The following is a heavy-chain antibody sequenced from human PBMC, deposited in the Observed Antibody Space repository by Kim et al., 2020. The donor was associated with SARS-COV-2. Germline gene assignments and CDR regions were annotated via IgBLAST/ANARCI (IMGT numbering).Heavy chain of an antibody. CDR1: GGSFSGSY. J-gene: IGHJ4*02. V-gene: IGHV4-34*01. Sequence: SETLSLTCTGFGGSFSGSYWSWIRQPPGKGLEWIGEINHSGGTNYNPSLKSRVIISVDTSRKQFSLTLTSVTAADTAVYYCARGPDSSDYYWAHWGLGTLVTVSS. D-gene: IGHD3-22*01. CDR2: INHSGGT. CDR3: ARGPDSSDYYWAH.